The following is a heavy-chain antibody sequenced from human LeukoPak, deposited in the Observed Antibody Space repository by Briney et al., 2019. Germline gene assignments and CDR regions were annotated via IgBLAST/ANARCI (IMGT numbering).Heavy chain of an antibody. J-gene: IGHJ5*02. CDR1: GGSISSGDYY. V-gene: IGHV4-30-4*01. CDR2: IYYSGST. D-gene: IGHD1-1*01. CDR3: ARGGLEANWFDP. Sequence: SETLSLTCTVSGGSISSGDYYWSWIRQPPGKGLGWIGYIYYSGSTYYNPSLKSRVTISVDTSKNQFSLKLSPVTAADTAVYYCARGGLEANWFDPWGQGTLVTVSS.